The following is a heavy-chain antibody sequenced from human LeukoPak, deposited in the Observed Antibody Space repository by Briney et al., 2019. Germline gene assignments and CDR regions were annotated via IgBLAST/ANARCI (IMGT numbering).Heavy chain of an antibody. CDR3: ARGEGYFDY. Sequence: GGSLRLSCAASGFTFSSYAMHWVRQAPGKGLEWVAVISYDGSNKYYADSVKGRFTISRDNSKNTLYLQMNSLRAEDTAVYYCARGEGYFDYWGQGTLVTVSS. J-gene: IGHJ4*02. CDR1: GFTFSSYA. V-gene: IGHV3-30*04. CDR2: ISYDGSNK.